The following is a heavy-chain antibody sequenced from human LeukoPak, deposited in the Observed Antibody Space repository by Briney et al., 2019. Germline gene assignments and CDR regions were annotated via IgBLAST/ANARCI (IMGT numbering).Heavy chain of an antibody. Sequence: GETLKISCQGSGYRFTSYWIGWVRQMPGKGREWMENICPGDSDTRCSPCFQGQVTISADKSNSTANLQWSSLKASDTAMYSGARRGYRNGFYMDVWGKGTTVTVSS. CDR3: ARRGYRNGFYMDV. CDR1: GYRFTSYW. V-gene: IGHV5-51*01. CDR2: ICPGDSDT. J-gene: IGHJ6*03. D-gene: IGHD3-16*02.